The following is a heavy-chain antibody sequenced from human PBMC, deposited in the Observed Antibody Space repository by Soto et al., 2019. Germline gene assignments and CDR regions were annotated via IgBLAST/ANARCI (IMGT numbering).Heavy chain of an antibody. V-gene: IGHV4-39*01. D-gene: IGHD1-26*01. Sequence: QLQLQESGPGLVKPSETLSLTCTVSGGSISSSSYYWGWIRQPPGKGLEWIGTIYYSGSTYYNPPRKSRVTISVDTSKNQVSLKLSSVTAADTAVYYCARQGSGSYNAFDLWGQGTVVTVSS. J-gene: IGHJ3*01. CDR3: ARQGSGSYNAFDL. CDR2: IYYSGST. CDR1: GGSISSSSYY.